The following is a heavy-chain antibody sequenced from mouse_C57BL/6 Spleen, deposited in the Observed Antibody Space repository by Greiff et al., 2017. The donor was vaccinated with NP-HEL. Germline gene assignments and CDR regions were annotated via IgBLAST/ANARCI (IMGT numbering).Heavy chain of an antibody. CDR2: IDPSDSYT. Sequence: VQLQQPGAELVMPGASVKLSCKASAYTFTSFRMHWVKQRPGQGLEWIGEIDPSDSYTNYNQKFKGKSTLTVDKSSSTAYMQLSSLTSEDSAVYYCARVETTVVGNYFDSWGQGTTLTVSS. J-gene: IGHJ2*01. D-gene: IGHD1-1*01. V-gene: IGHV1-69*01. CDR1: AYTFTSFR. CDR3: ARVETTVVGNYFDS.